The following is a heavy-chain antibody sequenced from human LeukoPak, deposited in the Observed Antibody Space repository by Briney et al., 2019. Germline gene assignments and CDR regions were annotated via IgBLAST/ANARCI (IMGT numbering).Heavy chain of an antibody. CDR2: INTDGSNT. CDR1: GFTFSRFW. J-gene: IGHJ4*02. CDR3: ARDQSIAGPTTADD. Sequence: PGESLKISCAASGFTFSRFWMHWVRQAPGKGLVWVSRINTDGSNTIYADSVKGRFTISRDNAKNTLYLQMNSLRAEDTAVYYCARDQSIAGPTTADDWGQGTLVTVSS. D-gene: IGHD1-26*01. V-gene: IGHV3-74*01.